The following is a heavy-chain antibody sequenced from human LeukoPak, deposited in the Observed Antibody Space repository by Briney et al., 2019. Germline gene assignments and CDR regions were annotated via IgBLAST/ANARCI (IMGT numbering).Heavy chain of an antibody. Sequence: GGSVRLSCAASGFTFSSYWMHWVRHAPGKGLVWVSRINSVGSSTIYADSVKGRFTISRDNAKNTLYLQMNSLRAEETAVYYCARYAFGGYYYYMDVWGKGTTVTVSS. CDR2: INSVGSST. V-gene: IGHV3-74*01. CDR3: ARYAFGGYYYYMDV. D-gene: IGHD3-3*01. J-gene: IGHJ6*03. CDR1: GFTFSSYW.